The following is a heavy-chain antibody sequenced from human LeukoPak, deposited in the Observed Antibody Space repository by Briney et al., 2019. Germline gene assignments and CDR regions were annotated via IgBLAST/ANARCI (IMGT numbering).Heavy chain of an antibody. D-gene: IGHD6-6*01. J-gene: IGHJ4*02. CDR1: GFTLSAYT. CDR3: ARVAQLAGDY. CDR2: ISSSSSYI. Sequence: GGPLSLSCAALGFTLSAYTMNWVGQAPGKGLEWVSSISSSSSYIYYADSVKGRFTISRDNAKNSLYLQMNSLRAEDTAVYYCARVAQLAGDYWGQGTLVTVSS. V-gene: IGHV3-21*01.